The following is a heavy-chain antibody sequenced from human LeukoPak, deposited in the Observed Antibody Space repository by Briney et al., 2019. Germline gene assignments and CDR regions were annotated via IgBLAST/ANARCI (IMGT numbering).Heavy chain of an antibody. CDR3: AKSPVYDFWSGYYTAGYYFDY. D-gene: IGHD3-3*01. CDR2: ISGSGGST. V-gene: IGHV3-23*01. CDR1: GCTFSSYA. Sequence: RSGGCLRLSCAASGCTFSSYAMSWVRQAPGKGLEWVSAISGSGGSTYYADSVKGRFTISRDNSKNTLYLQMNSLRAEDTAVYYCAKSPVYDFWSGYYTAGYYFDYWGQGTLVTVSS. J-gene: IGHJ4*02.